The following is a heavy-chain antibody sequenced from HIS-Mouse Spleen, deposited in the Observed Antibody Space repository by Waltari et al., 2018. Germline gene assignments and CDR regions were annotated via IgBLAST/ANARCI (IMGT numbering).Heavy chain of an antibody. CDR2: ISSSSSTI. CDR1: GFTFSSYS. CDR3: ARDLGEGYSNYYFDY. J-gene: IGHJ4*02. V-gene: IGHV3-48*01. Sequence: EVQLVESGGGLVQPGGSLRLSCAASGFTFSSYSMNWVRQAPGKGLKWVSYISSSSSTIYYADSVKGRFTISRDNAKNSLYLQMNSLRAEDTAVYYCARDLGEGYSNYYFDYWGQGTLVTVSS. D-gene: IGHD4-4*01.